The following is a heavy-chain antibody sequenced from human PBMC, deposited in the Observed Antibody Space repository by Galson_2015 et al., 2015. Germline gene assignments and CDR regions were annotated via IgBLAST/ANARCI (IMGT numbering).Heavy chain of an antibody. CDR2: IKSNSDGGTA. V-gene: IGHV3-15*01. CDR1: GFTFHNAW. Sequence: SLRLSCAASGFTFHNAWMSWVRRAPGKGLEWVGRIKSNSDGGTADYAAPVKGRFTISRDDSKTTLFLQMNSLKTGDTAVYYCTTADTIVGVGAYWGQGTLVTVSS. CDR3: TTADTIVGVGAY. D-gene: IGHD3-3*01. J-gene: IGHJ4*02.